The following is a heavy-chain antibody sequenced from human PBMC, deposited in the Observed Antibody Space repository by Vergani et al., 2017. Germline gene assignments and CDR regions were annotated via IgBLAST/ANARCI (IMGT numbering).Heavy chain of an antibody. D-gene: IGHD3-22*01. CDR3: ARDANDSSGYVIWDAFDI. CDR2: ISSSGSTI. Sequence: QVQLVESGGGLVKPGGSLRLSCAASGFTFSDYYMSWIRQAPGKGLEWVSYISSSGSTIYYADSVKSRFTISRDNAKNSLYLQMNSLRAEDTAVYYCARDANDSSGYVIWDAFDIWGQGTMVTVSS. V-gene: IGHV3-11*01. CDR1: GFTFSDYY. J-gene: IGHJ3*02.